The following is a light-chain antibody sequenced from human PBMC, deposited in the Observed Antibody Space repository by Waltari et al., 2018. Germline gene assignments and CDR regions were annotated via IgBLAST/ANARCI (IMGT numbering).Light chain of an antibody. Sequence: QSALPQPASVSGSPGQSITISCTGTSSAVGGYNYVSWYQQHPGKAPKLMIYDVSNRPSGVSNRFSGSKSGNTASLTISGLQAEDEADYYCSSYTSSSTPCVFGTGTKVTVL. CDR3: SSYTSSSTPCV. J-gene: IGLJ1*01. CDR2: DVS. V-gene: IGLV2-14*03. CDR1: SSAVGGYNY.